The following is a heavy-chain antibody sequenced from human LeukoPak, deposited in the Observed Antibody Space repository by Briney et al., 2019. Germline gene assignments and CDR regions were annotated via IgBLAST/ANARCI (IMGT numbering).Heavy chain of an antibody. Sequence: PSETLSLTCTVSGGSISSYYWSWIRQPPGKGLEWIGYIYYSGSTNCNPSLKSRVTISVDTSKNQFSLKLSSVTAADTAVYYCARAHYYDSSGPFDYWGQGTLVTVSS. D-gene: IGHD3-22*01. CDR2: IYYSGST. CDR3: ARAHYYDSSGPFDY. CDR1: GGSISSYY. J-gene: IGHJ4*02. V-gene: IGHV4-59*01.